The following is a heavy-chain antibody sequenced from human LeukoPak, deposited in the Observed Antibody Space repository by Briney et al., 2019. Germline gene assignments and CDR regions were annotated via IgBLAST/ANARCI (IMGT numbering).Heavy chain of an antibody. V-gene: IGHV3-23*01. Sequence: GGSLRRSCAASGFTFSSYAMSWVRQAPGKGLEWVTAISGSGGSTYYADSVKGRFTISRDNSKNTLYLQMNSLRAEDTAVYYCAKFAGYSSGWFLFDAFDIWGQGTMVTVSS. D-gene: IGHD6-19*01. CDR2: ISGSGGST. CDR1: GFTFSSYA. J-gene: IGHJ3*02. CDR3: AKFAGYSSGWFLFDAFDI.